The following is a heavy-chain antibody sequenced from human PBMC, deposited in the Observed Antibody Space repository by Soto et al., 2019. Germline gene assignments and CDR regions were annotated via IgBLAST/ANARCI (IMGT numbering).Heavy chain of an antibody. Sequence: PGESLKICCKGYGNSFHSYWIGLVCPKPGKGLEWMGIVNPGDSDARYSPSFQGQVTIAADKTIATAYLQWSSLKAADTAIYYCARRVGDYFDYWGQGTLVTVSS. CDR3: ARRVGDYFDY. D-gene: IGHD2-15*01. V-gene: IGHV5-51*01. CDR1: GNSFHSYW. CDR2: VNPGDSDA. J-gene: IGHJ4*02.